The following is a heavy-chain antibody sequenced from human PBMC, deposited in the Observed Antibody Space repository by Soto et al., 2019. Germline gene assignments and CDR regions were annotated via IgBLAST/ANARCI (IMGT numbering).Heavy chain of an antibody. D-gene: IGHD2-2*02. V-gene: IGHV3-23*01. CDR2: ISGSGGST. J-gene: IGHJ4*02. Sequence: EVQLLESGGGLVQPGGSLRLSCAASGFTFSDYAMNWVRQAPGKGLEWVSFISGSGGSTYYADSVKGRFTISRDNSKNTLFLQMNSLRAEDTAVHYCARGLGYCSSTSCYIWFDYWGQGTLVTVSS. CDR3: ARGLGYCSSTSCYIWFDY. CDR1: GFTFSDYA.